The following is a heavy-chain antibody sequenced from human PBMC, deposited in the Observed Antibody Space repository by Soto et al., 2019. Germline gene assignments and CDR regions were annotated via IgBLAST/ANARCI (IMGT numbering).Heavy chain of an antibody. V-gene: IGHV3-15*01. Sequence: PGGSLRLFCAASGFTFSNDWMNWVRQAPGKGLEWVARIKTVTDGGTTDYAAPVKGRFFISRDDTKSTLYLQMNSLKTEDAAIYYCMTHAVIYSRGHWGQGTMVTVYS. CDR1: GFTFSNDW. D-gene: IGHD6-25*01. CDR3: MTHAVIYSRGH. CDR2: IKTVTDGGTT. J-gene: IGHJ4*02.